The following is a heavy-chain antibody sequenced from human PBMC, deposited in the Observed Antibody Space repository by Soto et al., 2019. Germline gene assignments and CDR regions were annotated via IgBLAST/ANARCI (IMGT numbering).Heavy chain of an antibody. J-gene: IGHJ4*02. CDR3: AKCAGSGWYPDY. V-gene: IGHV3-23*01. D-gene: IGHD6-19*01. CDR1: GFTFSSYA. Sequence: EVQLLESAGGLVQPGGSLSLSCAASGFTFSSYAMRWVRQAPGKGLEWVSAISGSGAITYYADSVKGRFTISRDNSKNTLFLQLNSLRAEDTAVYYCAKCAGSGWYPDYWGQGTLVTVSS. CDR2: ISGSGAIT.